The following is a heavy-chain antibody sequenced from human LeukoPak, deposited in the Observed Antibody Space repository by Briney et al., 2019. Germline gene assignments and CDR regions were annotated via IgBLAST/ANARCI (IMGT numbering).Heavy chain of an antibody. V-gene: IGHV1-2*02. CDR1: GYTFTDYY. CDR3: ALGYSSGWSQTGYYFDY. J-gene: IGHJ4*02. Sequence: ASAKVSCKASGYTFTDYYMHWVRQAPGQGLEWMGWINPKSRATNYAQNFQGRVTLTRDTSISTAYMELSSLRSDDTAVYYCALGYSSGWSQTGYYFDYWGQGTLVTVSS. CDR2: INPKSRAT. D-gene: IGHD6-19*01.